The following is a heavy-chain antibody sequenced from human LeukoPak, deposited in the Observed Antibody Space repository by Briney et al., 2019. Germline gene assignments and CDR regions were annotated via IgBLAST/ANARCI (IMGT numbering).Heavy chain of an antibody. CDR1: GGSVSSYY. Sequence: PSETLSLTCTVSGGSVSSYYWSWIRQPPGKGLEWIGYIHNSGSTNYNASLKSRVIISVDTSKNQFSLKLSSVTAADTAVYYCAREIRAYYYDSSGYDPPNWFDPWGQGTLVTVSS. D-gene: IGHD3-22*01. V-gene: IGHV4-59*02. CDR3: AREIRAYYYDSSGYDPPNWFDP. CDR2: IHNSGST. J-gene: IGHJ5*02.